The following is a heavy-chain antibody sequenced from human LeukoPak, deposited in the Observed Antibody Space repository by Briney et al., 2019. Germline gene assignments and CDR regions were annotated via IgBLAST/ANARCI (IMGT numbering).Heavy chain of an antibody. Sequence: GGSLRLSCAASGFTFSSYWMSWVRQAPGKGLEWVANIKQDGSEKYYVDSVKGRFTISKDNAKNSLYLQMNSLRAEDTAVYYCAEAGHQDTGWPSYYYYYMDVWGKGTTVTVSS. CDR3: AEAGHQDTGWPSYYYYYMDV. CDR1: GFTFSSYW. J-gene: IGHJ6*03. D-gene: IGHD6-19*01. CDR2: IKQDGSEK. V-gene: IGHV3-7*01.